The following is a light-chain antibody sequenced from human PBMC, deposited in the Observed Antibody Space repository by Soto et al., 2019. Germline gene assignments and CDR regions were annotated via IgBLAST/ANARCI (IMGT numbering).Light chain of an antibody. V-gene: IGLV2-14*03. CDR2: DVS. Sequence: QSALTQPASVSGSPGQSIAISCTGTSSDVGGYNYVSWYQQHPGKARKLIIYDVSSRPSGVSDRFSGSKSVHTASLTISGLQAEDEADYYCSSYTSSSTLVFGGGTKLTVL. CDR3: SSYTSSSTLV. J-gene: IGLJ2*01. CDR1: SSDVGGYNY.